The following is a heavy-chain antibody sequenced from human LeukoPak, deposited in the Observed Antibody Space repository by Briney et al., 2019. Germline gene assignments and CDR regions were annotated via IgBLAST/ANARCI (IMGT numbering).Heavy chain of an antibody. J-gene: IGHJ4*02. CDR3: AEAPDTAMDFTFDY. Sequence: PGGSLRLSCAASGFTFSSYAMTWVRQAPGKGLEWVSAISGSGGSTYYADSVKGRFTISRDNSKNTLYLQMNSLRAEDTAVYYCAEAPDTAMDFTFDYWGQGTLVTVSS. V-gene: IGHV3-23*01. D-gene: IGHD5-18*01. CDR2: ISGSGGST. CDR1: GFTFSSYA.